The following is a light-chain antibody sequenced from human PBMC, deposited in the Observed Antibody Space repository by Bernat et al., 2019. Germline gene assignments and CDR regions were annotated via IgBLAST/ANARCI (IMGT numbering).Light chain of an antibody. J-gene: IGLJ3*02. V-gene: IGLV2-11*01. CDR1: SSDVGGYNY. CDR3: CSYAGNSAWV. Sequence: QSALTQPRSVSGSPGLSVTISCTGTSSDVGGYNYVSWYQQHPGKAPKLMIYDVNTRPSGVPDRFSGSKSGNTASLTISGLQAEDEADYYCCSYAGNSAWVFGGGTKVTVL. CDR2: DVN.